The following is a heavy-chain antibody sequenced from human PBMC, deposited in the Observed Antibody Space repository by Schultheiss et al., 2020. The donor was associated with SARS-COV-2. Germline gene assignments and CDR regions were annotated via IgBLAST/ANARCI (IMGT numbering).Heavy chain of an antibody. CDR1: GGSISSGGYY. D-gene: IGHD2-15*01. V-gene: IGHV4-31*03. Sequence: SETLSLTCTVSGGSISSGGYYWSWIRQHPGKGLEWIGYIYYSGSTYYNPSLKSRVTISVDTSKNQFSLKLSSVTAADTAVYYCARGRRNIVVVVAAHNWFDPLGQGTLGTVSS. CDR2: IYYSGST. CDR3: ARGRRNIVVVVAAHNWFDP. J-gene: IGHJ5*02.